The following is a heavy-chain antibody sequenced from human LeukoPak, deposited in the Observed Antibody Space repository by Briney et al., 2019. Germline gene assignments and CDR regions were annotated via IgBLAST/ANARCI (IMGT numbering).Heavy chain of an antibody. Sequence: SETLSLTCTVSGGSLSSSSYYWGWIRQPPGKGLEWIGSIYYSGSTYYNPSLKSRVTISVDASKNQFSLKLSSVTAADTAVYYCARHPLRYCSSTSCLVFDPWGQGTLVTVSS. CDR1: GGSLSSSSYY. D-gene: IGHD2-2*01. V-gene: IGHV4-39*01. CDR2: IYYSGST. J-gene: IGHJ5*02. CDR3: ARHPLRYCSSTSCLVFDP.